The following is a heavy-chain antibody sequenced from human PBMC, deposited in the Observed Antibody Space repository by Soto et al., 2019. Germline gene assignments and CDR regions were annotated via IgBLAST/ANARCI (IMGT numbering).Heavy chain of an antibody. CDR1: CGSFIGYY. CDR3: ARCKLIAAEFDY. J-gene: IGHJ4*02. D-gene: IGHD6-13*01. Sequence: SETLSLTCAFYCGSFIGYYWSWIRQPPGKGLEWIGEINHSGSTNYNPSLKSRVTISVDTSKNQFSLKLSSVTAADTAVYYCARCKLIAAEFDYWGQGTLVTVSS. CDR2: INHSGST. V-gene: IGHV4-34*01.